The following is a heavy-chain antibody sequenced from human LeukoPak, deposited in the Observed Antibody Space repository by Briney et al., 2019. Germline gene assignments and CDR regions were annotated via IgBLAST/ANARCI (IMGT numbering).Heavy chain of an antibody. Sequence: SETLSLTCSVSGGSISSSSYSWGWIRQPPGRGLEWIGNIYYTGSTYYSPSLKSRVTVSVDRSKNQFSLKLSSVTAADTAVYYCARYRYCGRSSCPGKERYFDLWGRGTLVTVSS. CDR3: ARYRYCGRSSCPGKERYFDL. V-gene: IGHV4-39*01. D-gene: IGHD2-2*01. CDR2: IYYTGST. CDR1: GGSISSSSYS. J-gene: IGHJ2*01.